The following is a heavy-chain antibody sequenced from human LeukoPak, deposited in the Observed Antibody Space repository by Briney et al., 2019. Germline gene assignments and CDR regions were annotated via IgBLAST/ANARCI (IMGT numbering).Heavy chain of an antibody. CDR2: ITASSTTI. CDR3: AKGYEGGAFDI. V-gene: IGHV3-48*03. CDR1: GFSFSNYE. Sequence: AGGSLRLSCAASGFSFSNYEMNWVRQAPGKGLEWISYITASSTTIYYADSVKGRFTISRDNSKNTLYLQMNSLGAEDTAVYYCAKGYEGGAFDIWGQGTMVTVSS. J-gene: IGHJ3*02. D-gene: IGHD3-3*01.